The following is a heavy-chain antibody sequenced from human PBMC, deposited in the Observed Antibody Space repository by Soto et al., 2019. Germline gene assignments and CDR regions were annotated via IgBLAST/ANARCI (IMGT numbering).Heavy chain of an antibody. CDR1: GFTFSSYA. CDR3: AAGNVYDILTGTLDY. CDR2: ISGSGGST. V-gene: IGHV3-23*01. J-gene: IGHJ4*02. D-gene: IGHD3-9*01. Sequence: HPGGSLRLSCAASGFTFSSYAMSWVRQAPGKGLEWVSAISGSGGSTYYADSVKGRFTISRDNSKNTLYLQMNSLRAEDTAVYYCAAGNVYDILTGTLDYWGQGTLVTVSS.